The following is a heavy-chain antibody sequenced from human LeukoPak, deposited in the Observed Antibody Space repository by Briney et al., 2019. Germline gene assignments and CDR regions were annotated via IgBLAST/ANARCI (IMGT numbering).Heavy chain of an antibody. J-gene: IGHJ3*02. D-gene: IGHD2-2*01. CDR2: VYYSGRT. V-gene: IGHV4-59*01. CDR1: GGSISSYY. CDR3: ARGYCRGTSCNRYTFDM. Sequence: SETLSLTCTVSGGSISSYYWSWIRQPPGKGLEWIGYVYYSGRTNYNPSLKSRVTISADTSKNQFTLKLTSVTAADTAVYYCARGYCRGTSCNRYTFDMWGQGTMVTVSS.